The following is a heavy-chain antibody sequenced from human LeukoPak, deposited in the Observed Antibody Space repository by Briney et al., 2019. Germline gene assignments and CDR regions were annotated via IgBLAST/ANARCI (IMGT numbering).Heavy chain of an antibody. D-gene: IGHD2-8*01. CDR3: ANGYCTNGVCYPYYYYYMDV. CDR1: GFTFSSYG. CDR2: ISYDGSNK. J-gene: IGHJ6*03. V-gene: IGHV3-30*18. Sequence: GGTLRLSCAASGFTFSSYGMSWVRQAPGKGLGWVAVISYDGSNKYYADSVKGRFTISRDNSKNTLYLQMNSLRAEDTAVYYCANGYCTNGVCYPYYYYYMDVWGKGTTVTVSS.